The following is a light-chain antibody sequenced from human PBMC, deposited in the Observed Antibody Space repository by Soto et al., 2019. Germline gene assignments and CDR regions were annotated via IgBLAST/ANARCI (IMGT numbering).Light chain of an antibody. J-gene: IGLJ2*01. CDR3: ASDTYLRTLL. Sequence: QSVLTQPASVSGSPGQSITISCSGTRSDVGGYDFVSWYQQLPGKAPKLIIYDVNSRPSGISNRFSGSKSGDTASLTISGLKPEDEGEYHCASDTYLRTLLFGGGTKLTVL. CDR2: DVN. V-gene: IGLV2-14*01. CDR1: RSDVGGYDF.